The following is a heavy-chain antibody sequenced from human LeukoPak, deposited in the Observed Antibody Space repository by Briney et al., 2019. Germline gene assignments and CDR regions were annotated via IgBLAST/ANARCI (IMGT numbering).Heavy chain of an antibody. CDR3: AKGQRWLQSRIDY. V-gene: IGHV3-23*01. J-gene: IGHJ4*02. CDR2: ISGSGGST. Sequence: PGGSLRLSCAASGFTFSSYAMSWARQAPGKGLEWVSAISGSGGSTYYADSVKGRFTISRDNSKNTLYLQMNSLRAEDTAVYYCAKGQRWLQSRIDYWGQGTLVTVSS. CDR1: GFTFSSYA. D-gene: IGHD5-24*01.